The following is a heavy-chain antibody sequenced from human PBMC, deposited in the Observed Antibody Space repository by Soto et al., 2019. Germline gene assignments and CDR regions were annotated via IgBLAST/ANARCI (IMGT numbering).Heavy chain of an antibody. J-gene: IGHJ4*03. CDR3: TRHGGYHCPLVH. V-gene: IGHV4-59*08. CDR1: GGSISTFY. Sequence: SETLSLTCTVSGGSISTFYWSWVRQPPGKGLEWIGYISYSGNTNYNPSLKSRVTISVDTSKKQSSLKLSSVTAADTAVYYGTRHGGYHCPLVHWGHGSLFAV. D-gene: IGHD5-18*01. CDR2: ISYSGNT.